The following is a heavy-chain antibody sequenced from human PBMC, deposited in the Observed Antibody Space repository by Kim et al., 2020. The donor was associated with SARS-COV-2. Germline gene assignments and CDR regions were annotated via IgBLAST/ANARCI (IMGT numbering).Heavy chain of an antibody. J-gene: IGHJ4*02. CDR1: GFTFSNAW. CDR3: TSVLIGY. Sequence: GGSLRLSCAASGFTFSNAWMRRVRQAPGKGLEWVGRIKSKTDGGTKDYAATVKCRFTISRAEYKQTLYLQMHSLKTEDTDVYYCTSVLIGYWGQGNLVTV. V-gene: IGHV3-15*01. CDR2: IKSKTDGGTK.